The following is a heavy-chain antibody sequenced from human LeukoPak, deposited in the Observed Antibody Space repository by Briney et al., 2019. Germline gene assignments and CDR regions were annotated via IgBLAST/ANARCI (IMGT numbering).Heavy chain of an antibody. CDR3: ARDGLGARSLDL. CDR2: ISSNSKTI. J-gene: IGHJ3*01. CDR1: GFTFRTYE. Sequence: QPGGSLRLSCAASGFTFRTYEMNWVRQAPGRGLEWISYISSNSKTIYYADSVTGRITVSRDNAENSLHLQVNSLRGEDTAIYYCARDGLGARSLDLWGHGTLVTVSS. V-gene: IGHV3-48*03. D-gene: IGHD4-17*01.